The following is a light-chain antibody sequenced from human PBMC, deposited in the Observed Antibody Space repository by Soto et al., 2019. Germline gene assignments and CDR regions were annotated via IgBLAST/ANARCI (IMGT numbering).Light chain of an antibody. J-gene: IGKJ5*01. CDR3: QQFKSSPIT. V-gene: IGKV1-9*01. CDR2: AAS. CDR1: QGSSSD. Sequence: DIQLTQSPSFLSASVGDRVTITCRASQGSSSDLAWYPQNPGKAPKLLIYAASTLQNGVPSTFSCSGSWTEFTLTISSLQPEDFGTYYCQQFKSSPITFGQGTRLEIK.